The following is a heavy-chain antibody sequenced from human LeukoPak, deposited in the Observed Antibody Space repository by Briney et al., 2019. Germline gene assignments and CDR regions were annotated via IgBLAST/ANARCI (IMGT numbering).Heavy chain of an antibody. CDR3: ASFVDTAMAPRFDP. V-gene: IGHV1-69*13. CDR1: GASLSETS. CDR2: IIPIFGTA. D-gene: IGHD5-18*01. J-gene: IGHJ5*02. Sequence: GASVKVSCKVSGASLSETSIHWVRQAPGQGLEWMGGIIPIFGTANYAQKFQGRVTITADESTSTAYMELSSLRSEDTAVYYCASFVDTAMAPRFDPWGQGTLVTVSS.